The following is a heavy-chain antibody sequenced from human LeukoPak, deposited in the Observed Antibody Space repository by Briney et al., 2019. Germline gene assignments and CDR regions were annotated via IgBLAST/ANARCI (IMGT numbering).Heavy chain of an antibody. Sequence: PGGSLRLSCAASGFTFSSYWMHWVRQAPGKGLVWVSRINSDGSSTSYADSVKGRFTISRDNSKNTLYLQMNSLRAEDTAVYYCAKRVVGATTVYYFDYWGQGTLVTVSS. CDR3: AKRVVGATTVYYFDY. CDR2: INSDGSST. CDR1: GFTFSSYW. J-gene: IGHJ4*02. V-gene: IGHV3-74*01. D-gene: IGHD1-26*01.